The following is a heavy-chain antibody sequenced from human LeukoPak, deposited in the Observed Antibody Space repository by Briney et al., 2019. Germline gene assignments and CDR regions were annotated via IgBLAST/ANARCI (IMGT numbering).Heavy chain of an antibody. V-gene: IGHV1-69*05. CDR3: ASRASCSGGSWCRGAYYYYYMDV. Sequence: ASVKVSCKASGYTFNDYYMHWVRQAPGQGPEWMGGIIPIFGTANYAQKFQGRVTITTDESTSTAYMELSSLRSEDTAVYYCASRASCSGGSWCRGAYYYYYMDVWGKGTTVTVSS. D-gene: IGHD2-15*01. CDR1: GYTFNDYY. J-gene: IGHJ6*03. CDR2: IIPIFGTA.